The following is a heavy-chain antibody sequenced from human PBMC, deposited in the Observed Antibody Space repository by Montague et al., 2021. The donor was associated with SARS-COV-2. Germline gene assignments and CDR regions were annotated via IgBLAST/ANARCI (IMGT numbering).Heavy chain of an antibody. CDR1: GGSFSDYF. V-gene: IGHV4-34*01. CDR2: INHRGTS. D-gene: IGHD3-22*01. CDR3: ARGRQHFNMIVVVMTGGEYCFDY. J-gene: IGHJ4*02. Sequence: SETLSLTCAVYGGSFSDYFWTWIRQPPGKGLEWIGEINHRGTSNYNPSLTSRVSISVDTSKDQFSLYLGSVTAADTAVYYCARGRQHFNMIVVVMTGGEYCFDYWGQGTLVTVSS.